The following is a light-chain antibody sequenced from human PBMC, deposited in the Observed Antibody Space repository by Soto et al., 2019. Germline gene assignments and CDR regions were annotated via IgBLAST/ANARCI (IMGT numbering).Light chain of an antibody. CDR1: SSDVGGYNF. CDR3: SSYTSSRTLSV. V-gene: IGLV2-14*01. CDR2: EVS. Sequence: QSALTQPASVSGSPVQSITISCTGTSSDVGGYNFVSWYQQHPGKAPKLMIYEVSNRPSGVSNRFSGSKSGNTASLTISGFQAEDEADYYCSSYTSSRTLSVFGIGTKLTVL. J-gene: IGLJ1*01.